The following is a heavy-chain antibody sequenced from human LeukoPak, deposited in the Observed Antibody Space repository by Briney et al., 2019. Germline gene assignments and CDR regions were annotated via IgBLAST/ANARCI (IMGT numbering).Heavy chain of an antibody. CDR3: ARGRGRGTYYYDSSGYWDY. D-gene: IGHD3-22*01. CDR1: SGSISSSNW. J-gene: IGHJ4*02. Sequence: SGTLSLTCAVSSGSISSSNWWSWVGQPPGKGLQWIGEIYHSGSTNFNPSLKSRVNISVDTSKNQFSLKLSSVTAADTAVYYCARGRGRGTYYYDSSGYWDYWGQGTLVTVSS. V-gene: IGHV4-4*02. CDR2: IYHSGST.